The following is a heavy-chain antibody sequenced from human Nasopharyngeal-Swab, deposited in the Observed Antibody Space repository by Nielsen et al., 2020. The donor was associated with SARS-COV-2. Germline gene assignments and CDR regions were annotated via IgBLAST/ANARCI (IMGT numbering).Heavy chain of an antibody. J-gene: IGHJ6*03. Sequence: VRQMPGKGLEWMGGIIPIFGTANYAQKFQGRVTITADKSTSTAYMELSSLRSEDTAVYYCAREGRGSGYYYYMDVWGKGTTVTVSS. CDR2: IIPIFGTA. V-gene: IGHV1-69*06. CDR3: AREGRGSGYYYYMDV. D-gene: IGHD3-10*01.